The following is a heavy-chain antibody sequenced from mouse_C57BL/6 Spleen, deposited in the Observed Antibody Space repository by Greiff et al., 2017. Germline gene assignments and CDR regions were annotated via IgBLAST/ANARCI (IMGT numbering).Heavy chain of an antibody. CDR3: ARYRDRDYFYSIDY. CDR1: GYTFPSYW. CDR2: IDPSDSYT. J-gene: IGHJ4*01. V-gene: IGHV1-69*01. Sequence: VQLQQPGAELVMPGASVKLSCKASGYTFPSYWMHWVKQRPGQGLEWIGEIDPSDSYTNYNQKFKGKSTLTVDKSSTTAYMQLSRLTSQYSAVYYCARYRDRDYFYSIDYWGQGTSVTVSS. D-gene: IGHD2-13*01.